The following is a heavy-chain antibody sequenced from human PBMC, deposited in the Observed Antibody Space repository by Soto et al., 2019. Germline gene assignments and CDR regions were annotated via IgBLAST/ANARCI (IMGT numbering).Heavy chain of an antibody. V-gene: IGHV4-39*01. J-gene: IGHJ4*02. CDR1: GGPISSSSYY. CDR2: INYSGKT. D-gene: IGHD3-9*01. Sequence: WETLSLTCSVSGGPISSSSYYWSWICQAPGKGLEWIGSINYSGKTYYNPSLKSRVTISVDTSKNWFSLKVSSVTAADTAVYYCVRFWSPSYSDALTDYTDAFDYWRPATLIT. CDR3: VRFWSPSYSDALTDYTDAFDY.